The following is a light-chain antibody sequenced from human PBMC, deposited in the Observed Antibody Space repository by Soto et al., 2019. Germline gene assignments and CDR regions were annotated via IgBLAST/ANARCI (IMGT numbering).Light chain of an antibody. Sequence: SYELTQSPSVSVAPGKTARITCGGNNIGRQSLRWYQQKPGQAPVVVYYYDGDRPSEITERFSGSNSGNTATLTISRVEAGDEADYYCQVWDSSSDHWVFGGGTKLTVL. CDR3: QVWDSSSDHWV. CDR2: YDG. CDR1: NIGRQS. V-gene: IGLV3-21*04. J-gene: IGLJ3*02.